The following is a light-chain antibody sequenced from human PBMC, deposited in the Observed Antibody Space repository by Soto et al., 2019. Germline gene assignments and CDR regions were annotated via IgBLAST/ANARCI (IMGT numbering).Light chain of an antibody. CDR3: QQRFNWPRFT. CDR2: DAS. Sequence: EIVLTQSPATLSLSPGERATLSCRASQSVSSYLAWYQQKPGQAPRLLIYDASNRATGIPARFSGGGSGTDSTLTISSLDPEDFAVYYCQQRFNWPRFTFGQGTKLEIK. CDR1: QSVSSY. J-gene: IGKJ2*01. V-gene: IGKV3-11*01.